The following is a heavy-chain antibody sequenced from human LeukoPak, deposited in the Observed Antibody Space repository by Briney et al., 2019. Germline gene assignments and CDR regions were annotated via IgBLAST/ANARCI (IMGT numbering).Heavy chain of an antibody. Sequence: PGRSLRLSCAASGFTFSSYGMHWVRQAPGKGLEWVAVISYDGGNKYYADSVKGRFTISRDNSKNTLYQQMNSLGAEDTAVYYCAKDDRREYYYGSGSYYPLFDYWGQGTLVTVSS. CDR3: AKDDRREYYYGSGSYYPLFDY. CDR1: GFTFSSYG. V-gene: IGHV3-30*18. D-gene: IGHD3-10*01. J-gene: IGHJ4*02. CDR2: ISYDGGNK.